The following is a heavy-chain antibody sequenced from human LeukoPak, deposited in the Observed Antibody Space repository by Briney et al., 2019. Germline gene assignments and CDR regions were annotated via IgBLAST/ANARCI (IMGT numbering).Heavy chain of an antibody. Sequence: GSSVKVSCKASGGTFSSSAISWVRQAPGQGLEWLGGITPMFGTPNYAQKLQVRVTITVDDSTSTAYMDLRGLRSEDTAVYYCARGWTHWGEGTLVSVSS. CDR1: GGTFSSSA. CDR3: ARGWTH. CDR2: ITPMFGTP. V-gene: IGHV1-69*13. J-gene: IGHJ4*02. D-gene: IGHD3/OR15-3a*01.